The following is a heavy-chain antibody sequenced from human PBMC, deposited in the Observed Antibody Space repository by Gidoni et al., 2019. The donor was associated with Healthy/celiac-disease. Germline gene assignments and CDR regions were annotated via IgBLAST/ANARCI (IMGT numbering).Heavy chain of an antibody. CDR1: GFTFSSYA. V-gene: IGHV3-23*01. D-gene: IGHD3-9*01. Sequence: EVQLLESGGGLVQPGGSLRLSGAASGFTFSSYAMSWVRQAPGKGLEWVSAISGSGGSTYYADSVKGRFTISRDNSKNTLYLQMNSLRAEDTAVYYCAKGATRYFDWLFDYFDYWGQGTLVTVSS. CDR3: AKGATRYFDWLFDYFDY. J-gene: IGHJ4*02. CDR2: ISGSGGST.